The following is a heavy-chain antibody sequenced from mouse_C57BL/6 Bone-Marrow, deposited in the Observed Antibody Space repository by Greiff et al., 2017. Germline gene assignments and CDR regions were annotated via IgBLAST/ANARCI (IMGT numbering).Heavy chain of an antibody. CDR2: ISGGGGNT. J-gene: IGHJ4*01. CDR1: GFTFSSYT. Sequence: EVKVVESGGGLVKPGGSLKLSCAASGFTFSSYTMSWVRQTPEKRLEWVATISGGGGNTYYPDSVQGRFPISSANAKNTLYMQMSSLRSEDTALYDCARQSNRYYGALDYWGQGTSVTVSS. D-gene: IGHD1-1*01. V-gene: IGHV5-9*01. CDR3: ARQSNRYYGALDY.